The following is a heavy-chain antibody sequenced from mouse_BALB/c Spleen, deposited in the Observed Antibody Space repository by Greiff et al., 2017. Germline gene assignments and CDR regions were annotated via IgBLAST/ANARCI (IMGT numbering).Heavy chain of an antibody. Sequence: QVQLQQSGAELAKPGASVKMSCKASGYTFTSYWMHWVKQRPGQGLEWIGYINPSTGYTEYNQKFKDKATLTADKSSSTAYMQLSSLTSEDSAVYYCARWLDYVDYWGQGTTLTVSS. D-gene: IGHD1-1*02. CDR1: GYTFTSYW. CDR3: ARWLDYVDY. V-gene: IGHV1-7*01. CDR2: INPSTGYT. J-gene: IGHJ2*01.